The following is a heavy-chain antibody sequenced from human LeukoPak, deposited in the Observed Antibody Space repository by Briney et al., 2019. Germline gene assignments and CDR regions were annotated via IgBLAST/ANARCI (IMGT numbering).Heavy chain of an antibody. CDR2: IRYDGSNK. D-gene: IGHD1-7*01. J-gene: IGHJ6*03. Sequence: GGSLRLSCAASGFTFSSYGMHWVRQAPGKGLEWVAFIRYDGSNKYYADSVKGRFTISRDNAKNSLYLQMNSLRAEDTAVYYCARDLTGTTFYMDVWGKGTTVTVSS. V-gene: IGHV3-30*02. CDR3: ARDLTGTTFYMDV. CDR1: GFTFSSYG.